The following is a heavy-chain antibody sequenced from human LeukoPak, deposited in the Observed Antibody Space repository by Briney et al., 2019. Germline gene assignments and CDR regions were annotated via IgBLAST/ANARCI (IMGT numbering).Heavy chain of an antibody. V-gene: IGHV4-4*07. J-gene: IGHJ6*02. D-gene: IGHD4-23*01. CDR2: THTSGST. Sequence: AETLSLTCSVSGGSISSYHWSWIRQPAGKGLGWIVRTHTSGSTNYNPSLKSRVTMSVDTSKNQFALQLSSVTAADTAVYYCARAWYGGTYYSGMDVWGQGTTVTVSS. CDR1: GGSISSYH. CDR3: ARAWYGGTYYSGMDV.